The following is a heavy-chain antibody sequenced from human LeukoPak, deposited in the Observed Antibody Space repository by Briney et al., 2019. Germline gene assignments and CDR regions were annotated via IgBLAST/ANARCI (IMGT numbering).Heavy chain of an antibody. CDR3: ARLPEATVRSTGKIAARRPGPDY. J-gene: IGHJ4*02. Sequence: GASVKVSCKASGYTFTSYYMHWVRQAPGQGLEWMGGIIPIFGTANYAQKFQGRVTITADESTSTAYMELSSLRSEDTAVYYCARLPEATVRSTGKIAARRPGPDYWGQGTLVTVSS. CDR1: GYTFTSYY. CDR2: IIPIFGTA. D-gene: IGHD6-6*01. V-gene: IGHV1-69*13.